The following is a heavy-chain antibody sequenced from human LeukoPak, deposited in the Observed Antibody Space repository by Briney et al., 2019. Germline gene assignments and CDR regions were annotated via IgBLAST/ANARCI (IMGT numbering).Heavy chain of an antibody. Sequence: SETLSLTCAVYGGSFSDYYWSRIRQPPGKGLESIGEINHSGSTNYNPSLKSRVTISVDTSKNQFSLKLSSVTAADTAVYYCARGDRIAYGMDVWGKGTTVTVSS. CDR3: ARGDRIAYGMDV. CDR1: GGSFSDYY. D-gene: IGHD6-13*01. V-gene: IGHV4-34*01. CDR2: INHSGST. J-gene: IGHJ6*04.